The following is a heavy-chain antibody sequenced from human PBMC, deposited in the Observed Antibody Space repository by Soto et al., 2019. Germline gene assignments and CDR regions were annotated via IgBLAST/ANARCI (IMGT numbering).Heavy chain of an antibody. D-gene: IGHD6-13*01. J-gene: IGHJ2*01. CDR1: GFTFSDYY. CDR2: ISSSSSYT. CDR3: ARGLGQQLGRWNWYFDL. Sequence: QVQLVESGGGLVKPGGSLRLSCAASGFTFSDYYMSWIRQAPGKGLEWVSYISSSSSYTNYADSVKGRFTISRDNAKNSLYLQMNSLRTEDTAVYYCARGLGQQLGRWNWYFDLWGRGTLVTVSS. V-gene: IGHV3-11*05.